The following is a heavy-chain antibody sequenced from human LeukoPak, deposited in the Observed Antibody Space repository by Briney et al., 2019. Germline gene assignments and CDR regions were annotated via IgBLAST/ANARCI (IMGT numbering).Heavy chain of an antibody. CDR2: INPNGGGT. CDR3: ARERKITIFGVACDY. Sequence: GASVKVSCKASGYTFTGYYIHWVRQAPGQGLEWMGRINPNGGGTNYAQKFQGRVTMTSDTSISTAYMELSRLRSDDTAVYYCARERKITIFGVACDYWGQGTLVTV. CDR1: GYTFTGYY. V-gene: IGHV1-2*06. D-gene: IGHD3-3*01. J-gene: IGHJ4*02.